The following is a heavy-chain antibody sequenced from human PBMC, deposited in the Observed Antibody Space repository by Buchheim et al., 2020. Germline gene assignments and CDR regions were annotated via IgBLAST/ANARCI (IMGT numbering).Heavy chain of an antibody. J-gene: IGHJ4*02. Sequence: QVQLVESGGGVVQPGRSLRLSCAASGFTFSSYGMHWVRQAPGKGLEWVAVIWYDGSNKYYADSVKGRFTISRDNSKNTLYLQMNSLRAEDTAVYYCARAGVGQWLADRTFDYWGQGTL. CDR2: IWYDGSNK. CDR1: GFTFSSYG. D-gene: IGHD6-19*01. V-gene: IGHV3-33*01. CDR3: ARAGVGQWLADRTFDY.